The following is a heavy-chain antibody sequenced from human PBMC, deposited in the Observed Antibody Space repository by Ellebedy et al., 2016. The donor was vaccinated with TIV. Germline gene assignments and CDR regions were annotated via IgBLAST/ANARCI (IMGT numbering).Heavy chain of an antibody. V-gene: IGHV1-2*02. CDR2: ISLKTGGT. J-gene: IGHJ6*02. D-gene: IGHD2-2*01. CDR3: ARESAEDIVVAYYYGMDV. Sequence: ASVKVSCKASGYTFTGYYMHWVRQAPGQGLEWMGWISLKTGGTEYAQKFQGRVTMTWDTSISTAYMELSRLRSDDTAVYYCARESAEDIVVAYYYGMDVWGQGTTVTVSS. CDR1: GYTFTGYY.